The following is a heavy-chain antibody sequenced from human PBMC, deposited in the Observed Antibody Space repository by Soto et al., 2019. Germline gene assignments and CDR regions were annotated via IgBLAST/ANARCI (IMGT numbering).Heavy chain of an antibody. CDR1: GYTFTSYG. Sequence: ASVKISCKASGYTFTSYGISWVRQARGQGLEWMGWISAYNGTTTYAQKFQGRVTITADESTSTAYMELSSLRSEDTAVYYCASYDSSGYYFVNWFDPWGQGTLVTVSS. V-gene: IGHV1-18*01. CDR2: ISAYNGTT. D-gene: IGHD3-22*01. CDR3: ASYDSSGYYFVNWFDP. J-gene: IGHJ5*02.